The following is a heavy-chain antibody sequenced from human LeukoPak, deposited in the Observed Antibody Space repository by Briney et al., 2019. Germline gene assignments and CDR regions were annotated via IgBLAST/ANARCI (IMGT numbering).Heavy chain of an antibody. J-gene: IGHJ3*02. CDR3: ARDMAYYDESSGYYSSDAFDI. CDR2: ISPYNGNT. D-gene: IGHD3-22*01. Sequence: ASVKVSCKASGYTFTSYGINWVRQAPGQGLEWMGWISPYNGNTDSARELQGRVTMTTDTSTSTAYMELRSLTSDDTAVYFCARDMAYYDESSGYYSSDAFDIWGPGTMVTVSS. CDR1: GYTFTSYG. V-gene: IGHV1-18*01.